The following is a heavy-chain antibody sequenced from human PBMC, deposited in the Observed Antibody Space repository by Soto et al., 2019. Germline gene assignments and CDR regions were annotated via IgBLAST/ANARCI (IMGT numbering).Heavy chain of an antibody. CDR2: ISTSGATR. CDR3: ARDSYYDSNVIDY. D-gene: IGHD3-22*01. CDR1: GFTFSTDS. J-gene: IGHJ4*02. Sequence: QPGGSLRLSCVASGFTFSTDSMNWVRQAPGKGLEWVAHISTSGATRYYADSVKGRFTISRDNAKTSLYLQMDSLRAEDTAVYYCARDSYYDSNVIDYWGQGTLVTVSS. V-gene: IGHV3-48*01.